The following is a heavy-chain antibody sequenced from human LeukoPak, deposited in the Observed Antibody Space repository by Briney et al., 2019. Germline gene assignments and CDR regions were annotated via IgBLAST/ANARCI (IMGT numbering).Heavy chain of an antibody. CDR2: IWYDGSNK. Sequence: PGGSLRLSCAASGFTFSSYGMHWVRQAPGKGLEWVAVIWYDGSNKYYADSVKGRFTISRDNSKNTLYLQMNSLRAEDTAVYYCASPTITATLDYWGQGTLVTVSS. D-gene: IGHD5-24*01. V-gene: IGHV3-33*01. CDR3: ASPTITATLDY. J-gene: IGHJ4*02. CDR1: GFTFSSYG.